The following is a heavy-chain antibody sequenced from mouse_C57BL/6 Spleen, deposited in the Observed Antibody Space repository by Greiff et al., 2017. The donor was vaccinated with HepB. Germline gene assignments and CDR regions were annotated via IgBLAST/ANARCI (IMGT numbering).Heavy chain of an antibody. CDR1: GYTFTSYW. CDR3: ARYGDGYYAWFAY. Sequence: QVQLQQPGAELVKPGASVKLSCKASGYTFTSYWMHWVKQRPGQGLEWIGMIHPNSGSTNYNEKFKSKATLTVDKSSSTAYMQLSSLTSEVSAVYYCARYGDGYYAWFAYWGQGTLVTVSA. CDR2: IHPNSGST. V-gene: IGHV1-64*01. D-gene: IGHD2-3*01. J-gene: IGHJ3*01.